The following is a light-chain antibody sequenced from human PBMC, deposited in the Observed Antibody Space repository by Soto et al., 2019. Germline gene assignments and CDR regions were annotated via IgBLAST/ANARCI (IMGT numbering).Light chain of an antibody. CDR3: PQYGSSPQT. V-gene: IGKV3-20*01. J-gene: IGKJ2*01. CDR2: GAS. CDR1: QSVSSSY. Sequence: EIVLTQSPGTLSLSPGERATLSCRASQSVSSSYLAWYQQKPGQAPRLLIYGASSRATGIPDRFSGSGSGTDFTLTIARLEPEDCAVYYCPQYGSSPQTFGQGTKLGI.